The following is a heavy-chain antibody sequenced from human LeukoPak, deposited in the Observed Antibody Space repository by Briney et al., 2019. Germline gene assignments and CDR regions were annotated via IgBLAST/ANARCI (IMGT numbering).Heavy chain of an antibody. CDR3: ARVLHDGSGYYYLSE. Sequence: GGSLRLSCAASGFTFTIYNKNWVRQAPGRGLEWVSYISSSSSTMYYADSVKGRFTISRDNAKNSLYLQMNSLRDEDTAVYYCARVLHDGSGYYYLSEWGQGTLVTVSS. V-gene: IGHV3-48*02. D-gene: IGHD3-22*01. CDR2: ISSSSSTM. CDR1: GFTFTIYN. J-gene: IGHJ4*02.